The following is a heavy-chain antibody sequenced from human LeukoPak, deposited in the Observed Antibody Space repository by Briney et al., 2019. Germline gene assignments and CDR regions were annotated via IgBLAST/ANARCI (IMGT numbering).Heavy chain of an antibody. V-gene: IGHV4-59*01. J-gene: IGHJ6*03. CDR1: GGSISSYY. Sequence: SETLSLTCTVSGGSISSYYWSWIRQPPGKGLEWIGYIYYSGSTNCNPSLKSRVTISVDTSKNQFSLKLSSVTAADTAVYYCARHYYYYYMDVWGKGTTVTVSS. CDR3: ARHYYYYYMDV. CDR2: IYYSGST.